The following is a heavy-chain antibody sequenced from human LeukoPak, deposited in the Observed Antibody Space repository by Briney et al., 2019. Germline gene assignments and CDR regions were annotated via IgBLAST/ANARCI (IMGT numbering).Heavy chain of an antibody. CDR3: ARGVLLYSLRVYYGMDV. CDR2: INHSGST. V-gene: IGHV4-34*01. J-gene: IGHJ6*02. Sequence: SETLSLTCAVYGGSFSGYYWSWIRQPPGKGLEWIGEINHSGSTNYNPSLKSRVTISVDTSKNQFSLKLSSVTAADTAVYYCARGVLLYSLRVYYGMDVWGQGTTVTVSS. CDR1: GGSFSGYY. D-gene: IGHD3-3*01.